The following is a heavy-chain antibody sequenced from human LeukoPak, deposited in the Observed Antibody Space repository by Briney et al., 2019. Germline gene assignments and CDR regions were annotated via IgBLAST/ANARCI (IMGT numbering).Heavy chain of an antibody. D-gene: IGHD3-22*01. J-gene: IGHJ4*02. V-gene: IGHV3-48*01. Sequence: PGGSLRLSCAASGFTFSSYSMNWVRQAPGKGLEWVSYISSSSSTIYYADSVKGRFTISRDNAKSSLYLQMNSLRAEDTAVYYCSTDSSGYKSFDYWGQGTLVTVSS. CDR1: GFTFSSYS. CDR2: ISSSSSTI. CDR3: STDSSGYKSFDY.